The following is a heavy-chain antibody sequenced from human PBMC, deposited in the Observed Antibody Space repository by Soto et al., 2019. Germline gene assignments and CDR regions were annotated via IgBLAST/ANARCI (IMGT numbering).Heavy chain of an antibody. J-gene: IGHJ4*02. V-gene: IGHV1-69*01. D-gene: IGHD1-26*01. Sequence: QVQLVQSGAEVKKPGSSVKVSCKASGGSFSNDPISWVRQAPGQGLEWMGGIIPVIGKPDYAQKYQGRVTIAADESTSTAYMELTNLVSHDTAMYYCATGEWELPHFWGQGSLLTVSS. CDR1: GGSFSNDP. CDR2: IIPVIGKP. CDR3: ATGEWELPHF.